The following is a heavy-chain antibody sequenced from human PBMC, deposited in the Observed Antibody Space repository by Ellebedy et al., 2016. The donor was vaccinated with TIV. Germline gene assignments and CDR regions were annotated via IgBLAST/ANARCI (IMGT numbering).Heavy chain of an antibody. Sequence: GESLKISCAASGLTFSSHAMSWVRQAPGKGREWVASMTESGGNTYYADSVKGRFTISRDNSKDTLFLQMNSLRAEDTAIYFCARDPVGVGPAFDVWGQGTMVTVSS. D-gene: IGHD4-23*01. V-gene: IGHV3-23*01. CDR1: GLTFSSHA. CDR2: MTESGGNT. J-gene: IGHJ3*01. CDR3: ARDPVGVGPAFDV.